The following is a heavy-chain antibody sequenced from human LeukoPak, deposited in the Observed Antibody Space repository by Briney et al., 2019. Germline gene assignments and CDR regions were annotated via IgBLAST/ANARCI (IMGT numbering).Heavy chain of an antibody. Sequence: PWRSLRLSCAASGFTFSTYSMNWVRQAPGKGLEWVSYISGTSSLIYYADSVKGRFTISRDNAKNSLYLQMNSLRDKDTAVYYCVRDQFFSFDYWGQGTLVTVSS. V-gene: IGHV3-48*02. J-gene: IGHJ4*02. D-gene: IGHD3-3*01. CDR2: ISGTSSLI. CDR1: GFTFSTYS. CDR3: VRDQFFSFDY.